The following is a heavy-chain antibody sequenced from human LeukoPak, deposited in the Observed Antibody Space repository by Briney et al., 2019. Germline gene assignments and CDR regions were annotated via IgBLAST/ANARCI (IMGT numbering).Heavy chain of an antibody. Sequence: PSETLSLTCTVSGGSISSHYWSWIRQPPGKGLEGIGYIYYSGSTNYNPSLKSRVTISVDTSKNQFSLKLSSVTAADTAVCYCASTGPVAVAFQHWGQGTLVTVSS. D-gene: IGHD6-19*01. CDR3: ASTGPVAVAFQH. CDR2: IYYSGST. J-gene: IGHJ1*01. V-gene: IGHV4-59*11. CDR1: GGSISSHY.